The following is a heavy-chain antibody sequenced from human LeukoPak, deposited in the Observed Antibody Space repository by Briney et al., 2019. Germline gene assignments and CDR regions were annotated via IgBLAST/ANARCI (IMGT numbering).Heavy chain of an antibody. J-gene: IGHJ4*02. CDR1: GFSFSSYT. D-gene: IGHD3-10*01. CDR2: ISSSSSYI. V-gene: IGHV3-21*01. Sequence: GSLRLSCSASGFSFSSYTMTWVRQAPGKGLEWVSSISSSSSYIYYADSVKGRFTISRDNAKNSLYLQMNSLRAEDTAVYYCARDNGGVWFGELFPDYFDYWGQGTLVTVSS. CDR3: ARDNGGVWFGELFPDYFDY.